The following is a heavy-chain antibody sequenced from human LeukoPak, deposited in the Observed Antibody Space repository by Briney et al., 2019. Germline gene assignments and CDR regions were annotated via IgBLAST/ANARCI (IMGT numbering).Heavy chain of an antibody. Sequence: SETLSLTCAVYGWSFNDYYWKWVRQPPGKGLEWIGEINARGDTNYNPSLKSRVTISVDSSKNQFSLTLTSMIAADTAIYYCARGQVPAARGYNWFDPWGQGTLVTVSS. D-gene: IGHD2-2*01. CDR1: GWSFNDYY. J-gene: IGHJ5*02. V-gene: IGHV4-34*01. CDR3: ARGQVPAARGYNWFDP. CDR2: INARGDT.